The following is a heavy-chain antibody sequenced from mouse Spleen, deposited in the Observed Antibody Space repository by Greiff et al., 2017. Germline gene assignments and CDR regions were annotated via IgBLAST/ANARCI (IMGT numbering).Heavy chain of an antibody. CDR1: GYSITSGYY. J-gene: IGHJ2*01. CDR3: ARADYGSSYDYFDY. CDR2: ISYDGSN. Sequence: EVKLEESGPGLVKPSQSLSLTCSVTGYSITSGYYWNWIRQFPGNKLEWMGYISYDGSNNYNPSLKNRISITRDTSKNQFFLKLNSVTTEDTATYYCARADYGSSYDYFDYWGQGTTLTVSS. V-gene: IGHV3-6*01. D-gene: IGHD1-1*01.